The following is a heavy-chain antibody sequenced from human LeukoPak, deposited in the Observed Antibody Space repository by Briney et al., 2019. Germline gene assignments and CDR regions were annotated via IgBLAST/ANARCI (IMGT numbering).Heavy chain of an antibody. CDR1: GGTFSSYA. Sequence: SVKVSCKASGGTFSSYAISWVRQAPGQGLEWMGRIIPILGIANYAQRFQGRVTITADKSTSTAYMELSSLRSEDTAVYYCARFGAYDQGYAKGGFDYWGQGTLVTVSS. J-gene: IGHJ4*02. D-gene: IGHD3-16*01. CDR3: ARFGAYDQGYAKGGFDY. V-gene: IGHV1-69*04. CDR2: IIPILGIA.